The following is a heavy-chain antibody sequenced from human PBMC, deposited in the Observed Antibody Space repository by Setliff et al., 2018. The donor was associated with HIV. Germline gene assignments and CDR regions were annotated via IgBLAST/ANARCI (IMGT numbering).Heavy chain of an antibody. Sequence: GGSLRLSCAVSGFTFSSHWMVWVRQAPGKGLEWVSGITWNSGSIAYADSVKGRFTISRDNAKNSLYLQMNSLRAEDMALYYCAKGRYSSSWYYFDYWGQGTLVTVSS. CDR3: AKGRYSSSWYYFDY. D-gene: IGHD6-13*01. J-gene: IGHJ4*02. V-gene: IGHV3-9*03. CDR1: GFTFSSHW. CDR2: ITWNSGSI.